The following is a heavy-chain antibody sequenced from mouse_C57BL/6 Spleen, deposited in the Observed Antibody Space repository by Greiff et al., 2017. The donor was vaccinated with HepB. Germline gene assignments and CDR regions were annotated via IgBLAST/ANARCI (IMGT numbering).Heavy chain of an antibody. V-gene: IGHV14-2*01. D-gene: IGHD2-4*01. CDR2: IDPEAGET. J-gene: IGHJ3*01. CDR1: GFNINDYY. Sequence: VQLQQSGAELVKPGASVKLSCTASGFNINDYYMHWVKQRTEQGLEWIGRIDPEAGETKYAPKFQGKATITADTSSNTAYLQLRSLTSEDTAVYYCARENYDYEGFAYWGQGTLVTVSA. CDR3: ARENYDYEGFAY.